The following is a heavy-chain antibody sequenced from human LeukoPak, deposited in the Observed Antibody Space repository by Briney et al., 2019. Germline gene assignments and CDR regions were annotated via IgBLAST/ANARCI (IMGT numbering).Heavy chain of an antibody. Sequence: GGSLRLSCAASGFTFSNYWMSWVRQAPGKGLEWVANIKDDGSGKYYVDSLKGRFTISRDNAKNSLYLQMNSLRAEDTAVYYCAKDHGVRGTFDPWGQGTLVTVSS. J-gene: IGHJ5*02. D-gene: IGHD3-10*01. CDR1: GFTFSNYW. CDR3: AKDHGVRGTFDP. CDR2: IKDDGSGK. V-gene: IGHV3-7*01.